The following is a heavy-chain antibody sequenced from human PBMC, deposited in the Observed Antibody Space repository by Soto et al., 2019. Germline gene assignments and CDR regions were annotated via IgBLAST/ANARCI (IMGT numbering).Heavy chain of an antibody. V-gene: IGHV1-69*04. CDR3: AREQQLGPIFDY. Sequence: GASVKVSCKASGXTFSSYTISWVRQAPGQGLEWMGRIIPILGIANYAQKFQGRVTITADKSTSTAYMELSSLRSEDTAVYYCAREQQLGPIFDYWGQGTLVTVSS. D-gene: IGHD6-13*01. CDR1: GXTFSSYT. J-gene: IGHJ4*02. CDR2: IIPILGIA.